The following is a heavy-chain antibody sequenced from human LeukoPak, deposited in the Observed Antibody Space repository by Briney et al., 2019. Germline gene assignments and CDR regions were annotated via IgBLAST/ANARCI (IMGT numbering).Heavy chain of an antibody. CDR1: GYPFSGYY. D-gene: IGHD3-10*01. CDR2: INPDNGAT. V-gene: IGHV1-2*02. Sequence: ASVKVSCKASGYPFSGYYIHWVRQGPGQGLEWLGWINPDNGATKYARRFEGRVTLTRDTSVATVHMELSRLTPDDSAVYYCARENLNYYGSGSYLYWGQGSQVTVSS. J-gene: IGHJ4*02. CDR3: ARENLNYYGSGSYLY.